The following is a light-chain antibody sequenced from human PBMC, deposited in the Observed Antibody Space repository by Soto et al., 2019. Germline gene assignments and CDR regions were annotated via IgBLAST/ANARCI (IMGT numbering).Light chain of an antibody. CDR3: QSYDSSLSGRYV. CDR1: GSHIAAGYD. Sequence: SVSAPPPSMSWGPRPGGTIFCTGGGSHIAAGYDVHWYQQLPGTAPKPLIYGNSNRPSGVPDRFSGSKSGTSASLAITGLQAEDEADYYCQSYDSSLSGRYVFGTGTKVTVL. V-gene: IGLV1-40*01. CDR2: GNS. J-gene: IGLJ1*01.